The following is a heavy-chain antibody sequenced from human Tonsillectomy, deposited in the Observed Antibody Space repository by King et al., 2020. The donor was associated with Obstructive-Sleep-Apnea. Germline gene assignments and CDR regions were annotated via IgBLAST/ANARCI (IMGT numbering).Heavy chain of an antibody. CDR3: ASDMQPATGDALDV. Sequence: VQLVESGGGVVQPGRSLRLSCAASGFTFSAYGMHWVRQAPGKGLEWVAVIWYDGTQKYYADAMKGRFTISRDHSKNTLYLQMNSLRPEDTAVYYCASDMQPATGDALDVWGQGATVTVSS. D-gene: IGHD3-16*01. V-gene: IGHV3-33*01. J-gene: IGHJ6*02. CDR2: IWYDGTQK. CDR1: GFTFSAYG.